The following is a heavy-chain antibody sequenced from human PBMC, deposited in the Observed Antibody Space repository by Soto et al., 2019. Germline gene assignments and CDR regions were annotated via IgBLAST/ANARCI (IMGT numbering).Heavy chain of an antibody. D-gene: IGHD5-18*01. CDR2: IYYSEST. CDR1: GGSVSSSIYY. V-gene: IGHV4-61*01. CDR3: SRDSDSYGQFDY. J-gene: IGHJ4*02. Sequence: QVQLQESGPGLVKPSETLSLTCTVSGGSVSSSIYYWSWIRQPPGKGLEWIGYIYYSESTNYNPPLKSRVTISVDTSKNQFSLKLTSVTAADKAVDYCSRDSDSYGQFDYWGQGTLVTVSS.